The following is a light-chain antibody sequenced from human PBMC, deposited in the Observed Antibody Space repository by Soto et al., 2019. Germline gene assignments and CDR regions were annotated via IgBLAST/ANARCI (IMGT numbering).Light chain of an antibody. CDR1: SSDVGGYDF. J-gene: IGLJ2*01. Sequence: QSVLTQPASVSGSPGQSITISCTGTSSDVGGYDFVSWYQHHPGKAPKLIIYEVSTRPSGISNRFSGSKSGNTASLTLSGLQAEDEADYYCSSYTSSSTLVFGGGTKLTVL. CDR2: EVS. V-gene: IGLV2-14*01. CDR3: SSYTSSSTLV.